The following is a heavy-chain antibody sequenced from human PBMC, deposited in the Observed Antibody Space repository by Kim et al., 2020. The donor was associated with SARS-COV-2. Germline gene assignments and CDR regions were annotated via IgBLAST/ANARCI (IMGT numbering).Heavy chain of an antibody. J-gene: IGHJ6*02. CDR2: IIPILGIA. CDR1: GGTFSSYA. D-gene: IGHD2-15*01. V-gene: IGHV1-69*04. CDR3: ANSKRYCSGGSCYDYYYYGMDV. Sequence: SVKVSCKASGGTFSSYAISWVRQAPGQGLEWMGRIIPILGIANYAQKFQGRVTITADKSTSTAYMELSSLRSEDTAVYYCANSKRYCSGGSCYDYYYYGMDVWGQGTTVTVSS.